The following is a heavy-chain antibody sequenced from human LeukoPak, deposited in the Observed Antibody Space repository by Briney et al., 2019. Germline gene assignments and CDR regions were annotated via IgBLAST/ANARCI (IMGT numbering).Heavy chain of an antibody. J-gene: IGHJ5*02. D-gene: IGHD5-18*01. CDR2: ISYDGSNK. Sequence: GGSLRLSCAASGFSLSSYAMSWVRQAPGKGLEWVAVISYDGSNKYYADSVKGRFTISRDNSKNTLYLQMNSLRAEDTAVYYCARARGYSYLNWFDPWGQGTLVTVSS. CDR1: GFSLSSYA. CDR3: ARARGYSYLNWFDP. V-gene: IGHV3-30*04.